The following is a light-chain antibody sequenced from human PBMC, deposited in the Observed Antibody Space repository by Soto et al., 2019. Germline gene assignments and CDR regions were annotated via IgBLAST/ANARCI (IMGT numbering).Light chain of an antibody. CDR2: KAS. CDR1: QRISVW. J-gene: IGKJ1*01. Sequence: DIQMTQSPSTLSASVGDRVTITCRASQRISVWLAWYQQKPGKAPKLLIYKASTLKSGVPSRFSGSGSGTEFTLTISSLQPYYFATYYRQHSTRYSDAFGYGSKVGMK. V-gene: IGKV1-5*03. CDR3: QHSTRYSDA.